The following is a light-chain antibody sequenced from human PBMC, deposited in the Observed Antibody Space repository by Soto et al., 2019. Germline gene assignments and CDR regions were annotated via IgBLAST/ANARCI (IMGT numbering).Light chain of an antibody. CDR3: QQYGSSGT. V-gene: IGKV3-20*01. CDR1: QSVSSY. Sequence: EIVLTQSPGILSLSPVERATLSCRASQSVSSYLAWYQQKPGQAPRLLIYGASNRATGIPDRFSGSGSGTDFTLNISRLEPEDFAVYYCQQYGSSGTFGQGTKVDI. CDR2: GAS. J-gene: IGKJ1*01.